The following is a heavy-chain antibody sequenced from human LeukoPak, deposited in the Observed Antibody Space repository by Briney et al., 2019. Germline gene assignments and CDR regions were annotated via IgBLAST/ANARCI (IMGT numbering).Heavy chain of an antibody. Sequence: GGSLRLFCAASRFTFSNYAMSWVRQAPGKGLEWVSTISGSGGSTYYADSVKGRFTISRDNPKNTLHLQMNSLRAEDTAVYYCAKSAYYDSSGFYREYYFDYWGQGTLVTVSS. V-gene: IGHV3-23*01. CDR1: RFTFSNYA. CDR2: ISGSGGST. CDR3: AKSAYYDSSGFYREYYFDY. D-gene: IGHD3-22*01. J-gene: IGHJ4*02.